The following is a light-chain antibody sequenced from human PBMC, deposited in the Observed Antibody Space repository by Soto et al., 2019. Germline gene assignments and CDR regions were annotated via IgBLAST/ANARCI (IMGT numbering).Light chain of an antibody. Sequence: IQMTQSPSTLSASIGDRLTTTCRASQNIRNWLAWYQQKPGKAPKLLIYDVSSLESGVPPRCSGSGSGTDFTLTISGLQPDDFATYYCQQYDSYWTFGQGTKVDIK. V-gene: IGKV1-5*01. CDR1: QNIRNW. CDR2: DVS. CDR3: QQYDSYWT. J-gene: IGKJ1*01.